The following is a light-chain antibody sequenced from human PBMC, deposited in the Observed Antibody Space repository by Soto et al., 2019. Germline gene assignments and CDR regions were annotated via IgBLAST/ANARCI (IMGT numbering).Light chain of an antibody. CDR2: SNN. V-gene: IGLV1-47*02. J-gene: IGLJ1*01. Sequence: QPVLTQPPSASGTPGQRVTISCSGSSSNIGTNYVSWYQQLPGTAPKLLIYSNNQRPSGVPDRFSGSKSGTSASLAISGLRSEDEADYYCAAWDDSLSVFGTGTKLTVL. CDR3: AAWDDSLSV. CDR1: SSNIGTNY.